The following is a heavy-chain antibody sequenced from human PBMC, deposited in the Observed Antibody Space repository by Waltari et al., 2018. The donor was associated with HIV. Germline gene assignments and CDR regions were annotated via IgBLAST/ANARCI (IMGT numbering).Heavy chain of an antibody. V-gene: IGHV3-30*02. J-gene: IGHJ4*02. CDR3: AKAPHHYDSSGPVY. D-gene: IGHD3-22*01. CDR2: IRYDGTNK. CDR1: GLTLGNFG. Sequence: QVQLVESGGGVVQPGGSLRLSCTASGLTLGNFGMYWVRQAPGKGLQWVAFIRYDGTNKDYADSVKGRFIISRDNSKNTLSLQMHSLRAEDTAVYYCAKAPHHYDSSGPVYWGQGTLVTVSS.